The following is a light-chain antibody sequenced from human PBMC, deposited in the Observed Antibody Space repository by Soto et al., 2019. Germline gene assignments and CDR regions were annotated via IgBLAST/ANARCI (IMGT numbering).Light chain of an antibody. V-gene: IGKV3-20*01. CDR1: QNVAGSY. J-gene: IGKJ3*01. CDR3: QQYGRSPLFS. Sequence: IVLTQSPGTLSLSPGERATLSCRASQNVAGSYLAWYQQKPGQAPRLLIFGVSNRATGIPDRFSGSGSGTDFTLTIIRLEHEDFAVYYCQQYGRSPLFSFGPGTKVDVK. CDR2: GVS.